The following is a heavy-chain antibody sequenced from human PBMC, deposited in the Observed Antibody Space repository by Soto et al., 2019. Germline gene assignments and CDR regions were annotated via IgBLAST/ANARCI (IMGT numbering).Heavy chain of an antibody. CDR3: ARDPKTSGGQHWAFNYFDS. V-gene: IGHV3-30-3*01. D-gene: IGHD7-27*01. Sequence: PGGSVRLSCAASGFSFSISPMHWVRQAPGKGPEWVALISYGGTNKFYADSVKGRFTISRDNSKSTLYSQVDSLRPEDAAVYYCARDPKTSGGQHWAFNYFDSSGQGTLVTVSS. CDR1: GFSFSISP. J-gene: IGHJ4*02. CDR2: ISYGGTNK.